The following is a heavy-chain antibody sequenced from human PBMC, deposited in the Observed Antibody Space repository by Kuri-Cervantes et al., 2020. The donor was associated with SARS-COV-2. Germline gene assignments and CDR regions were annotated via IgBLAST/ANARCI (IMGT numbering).Heavy chain of an antibody. CDR1: GFTFSSYA. D-gene: IGHD3-22*01. V-gene: IGHV3-23*01. J-gene: IGHJ6*02. Sequence: GGSLRLSGPALGFTFSSYAMSWVRQAPGKGLEGVSAISGSGGSTYYADSVKGRFNISIDNSKTTVYLQMNSLRAEDTAVYYCAHMILVVPSDGMDVWGQGTTVTVSS. CDR2: ISGSGGST. CDR3: AHMILVVPSDGMDV.